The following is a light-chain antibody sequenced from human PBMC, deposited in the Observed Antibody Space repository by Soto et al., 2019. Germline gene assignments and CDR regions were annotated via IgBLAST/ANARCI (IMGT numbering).Light chain of an antibody. J-gene: IGLJ1*01. CDR1: SSDIGAYNY. CDR2: AVN. V-gene: IGLV2-14*01. CDR3: SSFTTSSPYV. Sequence: QSVLTQPASVSGSPGQSITISCTGTSSDIGAYNYVSWYQQYPGRAPKLMIYAVNNRPSGVSNRFSGSKSGNTASLTISGLQAEDEADYYCSSFTTSSPYVVGAGTKVTVL.